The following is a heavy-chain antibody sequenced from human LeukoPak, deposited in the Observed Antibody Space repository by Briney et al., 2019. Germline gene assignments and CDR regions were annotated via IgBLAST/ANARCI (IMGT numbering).Heavy chain of an antibody. CDR1: GSSISSYY. CDR2: IYNSGTT. J-gene: IGHJ4*02. Sequence: SETLSLTCTVSGSSISSYYWNWVRQPPGKGLEWIGYIYNSGTTNYNPSLKSRVTISLDTSKNQFSLNLNSVTAADTAVYYCARGAAGSSAWCSHFNFWGQGTLVTVSS. D-gene: IGHD6-19*01. V-gene: IGHV4-59*01. CDR3: ARGAAGSSAWCSHFNF.